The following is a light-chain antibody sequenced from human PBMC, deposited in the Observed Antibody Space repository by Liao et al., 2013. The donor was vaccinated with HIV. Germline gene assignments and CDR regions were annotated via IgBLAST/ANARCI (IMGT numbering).Light chain of an antibody. J-gene: IGLJ3*02. CDR2: KDS. CDR3: QAWDSSTGV. V-gene: IGLV3-25*03. Sequence: SYELTQPPSVSVSPGQTARITCSGDALPKQYAHWYQQKPGQAPVLVIYKDSERPSGIPERFSGSSSGTTVTLTISGVQAEDEADYYCQAWDSSTGVFGGGTQLTVL. CDR1: ALPKQY.